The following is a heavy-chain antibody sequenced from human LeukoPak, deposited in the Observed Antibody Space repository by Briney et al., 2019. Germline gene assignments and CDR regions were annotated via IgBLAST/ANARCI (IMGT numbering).Heavy chain of an antibody. D-gene: IGHD6-6*01. V-gene: IGHV1-69*05. J-gene: IGHJ5*02. CDR1: GYTFTGYY. Sequence: GASVKVSCKASGYTFTGYYMHWVRQAPGQGLEWMGRIIPIFGTANYAQKFQGRVTITTDESTSTAYMELSSLRSEDTAVYYCAILRARSSSSQPYNWFDPWGQGTLVTVSS. CDR2: IIPIFGTA. CDR3: AILRARSSSSQPYNWFDP.